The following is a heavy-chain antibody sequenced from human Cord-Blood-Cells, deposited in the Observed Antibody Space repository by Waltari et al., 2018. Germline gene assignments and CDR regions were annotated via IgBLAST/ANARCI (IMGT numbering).Heavy chain of an antibody. Sequence: QVQLQQWGAGLLKPSETLSLTCAVYGGSFSGYYWSWIRQPPGKGLEWIGEINHSGSTTYTPSLKGRVTISVDTSKNQFSLKLSSVTAADTAVYYCARGQRNYYGSGSYDYWGQGTLVTVSS. CDR2: INHSGST. D-gene: IGHD3-10*01. CDR1: GGSFSGYY. CDR3: ARGQRNYYGSGSYDY. V-gene: IGHV4-34*01. J-gene: IGHJ4*02.